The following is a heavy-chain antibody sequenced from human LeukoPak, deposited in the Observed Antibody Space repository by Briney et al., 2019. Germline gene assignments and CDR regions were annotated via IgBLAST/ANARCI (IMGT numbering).Heavy chain of an antibody. Sequence: GGSLRLSCAASGSTFSSYAMSWVRQAPGKGLEWVSAISGSGGSTYYADSVKGRFTISRDNSKNTLYLQMNSLRAEDTAVYYCAKVQTKDYYGSGSYYPFDYWGQGTLVTVSS. D-gene: IGHD3-10*01. CDR1: GSTFSSYA. CDR2: ISGSGGST. V-gene: IGHV3-23*01. CDR3: AKVQTKDYYGSGSYYPFDY. J-gene: IGHJ4*02.